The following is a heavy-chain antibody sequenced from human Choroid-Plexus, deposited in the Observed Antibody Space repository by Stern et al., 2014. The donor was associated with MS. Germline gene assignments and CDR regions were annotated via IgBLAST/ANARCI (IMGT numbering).Heavy chain of an antibody. V-gene: IGHV3-30*18. D-gene: IGHD2/OR15-2a*01. Sequence: VQLVESGGGVVQPGRPLRLSCVASGFTFGSCAMHWVRQAPGKGLEWVAGVSYDRSNKYYADSVKGRFPISRDNSQNTLYMQMSSLRPEDTAVYYFAKDRQYLTYFFDPWGQGSLVTVSS. CDR3: AKDRQYLTYFFDP. J-gene: IGHJ5*02. CDR2: VSYDRSNK. CDR1: GFTFGSCA.